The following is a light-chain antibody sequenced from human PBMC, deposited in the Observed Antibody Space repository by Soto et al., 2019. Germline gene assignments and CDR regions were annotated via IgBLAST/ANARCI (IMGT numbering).Light chain of an antibody. CDR1: QSVSSSY. CDR3: QQYNSYRA. J-gene: IGKJ1*01. Sequence: EIVLTQSPGTLSLSPGERATRSCRASQSVSSSYLAWYQQKPGQAFRLLIYGASSRATGIPDRFSGSGSGTDFTLTISRLEPDDFATYYCQQYNSYRAFGQGTKVEIK. CDR2: GAS. V-gene: IGKV3-20*01.